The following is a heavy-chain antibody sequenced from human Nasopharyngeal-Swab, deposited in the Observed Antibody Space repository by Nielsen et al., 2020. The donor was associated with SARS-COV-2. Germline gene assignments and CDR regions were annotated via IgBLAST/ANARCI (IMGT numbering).Heavy chain of an antibody. D-gene: IGHD6-13*01. V-gene: IGHV3-23*01. CDR1: GFTFSNYA. Sequence: GESLKISCAASGFTFSNYAMSWVRQAPGKGLEWVPSITSSGDRTSNADSAKGRFTISRDNSKNTLYLQMNSLRAEDTAVYYCANRRGGSWHPYCFDYWGQGTLVTVSS. CDR3: ANRRGGSWHPYCFDY. CDR2: ITSSGDRT. J-gene: IGHJ4*02.